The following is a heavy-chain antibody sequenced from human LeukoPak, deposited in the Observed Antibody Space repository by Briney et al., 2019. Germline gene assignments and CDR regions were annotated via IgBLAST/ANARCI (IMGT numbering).Heavy chain of an antibody. CDR3: ARAITMVRGVIGSPRYGMDV. CDR2: IIPILGIA. D-gene: IGHD3-10*01. V-gene: IGHV1-69*04. CDR1: GGTFSSYA. Sequence: ASVKVSCKASGGTFSSYAISWVRQAPGQGLEWMGRIIPILGIANYAQKFQGRVTITADKSTSTAYMELSSLRSEDTAVYYCARAITMVRGVIGSPRYGMDVWGQGTTVTVSS. J-gene: IGHJ6*02.